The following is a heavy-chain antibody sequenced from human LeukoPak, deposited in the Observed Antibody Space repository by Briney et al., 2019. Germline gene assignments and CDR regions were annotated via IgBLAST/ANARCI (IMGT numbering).Heavy chain of an antibody. V-gene: IGHV1-18*01. CDR3: ARDWGSSGYYLAGY. CDR2: ISAYNGNT. J-gene: IGHJ4*02. CDR1: GYTFTSYG. Sequence: ASVKVSFKASGYTFTSYGISWVRQAPGQGLEWMGWISAYNGNTIYAQKLQGRVTMTTDTSTSTAYMELRSLRSDDTAVYYCARDWGSSGYYLAGYWGQGTLVTVSS. D-gene: IGHD3-22*01.